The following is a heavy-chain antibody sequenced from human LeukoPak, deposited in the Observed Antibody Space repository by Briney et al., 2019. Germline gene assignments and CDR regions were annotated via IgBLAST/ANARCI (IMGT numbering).Heavy chain of an antibody. CDR1: GFTFSSYA. V-gene: IGHV3-23*01. CDR2: IGRGGGST. Sequence: GGSLRLSSAASGFTFSSYAMNWVRLAPGKGLEWVSAIGRGGGSTYYADSVKGRFTISRDNSKNTLSLQMDSLRDEDTAVYYCAKVAATWCFDYWGQGTLVTVSS. J-gene: IGHJ4*02. CDR3: AKVAATWCFDY. D-gene: IGHD2-15*01.